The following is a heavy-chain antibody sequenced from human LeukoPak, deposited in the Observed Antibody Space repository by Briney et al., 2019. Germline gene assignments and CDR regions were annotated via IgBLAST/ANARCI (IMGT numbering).Heavy chain of an antibody. CDR3: TFRGPYYYYYMDV. CDR1: GYTFTSYD. Sequence: GASVKVSCKASGYTFTSYDINWVRQATGQGLEWMGWMNPNRGNTGYAQKFQGRVTMTRNTSISTPYMELRSLRSEDTAVYYCTFRGPYYYYYMDVWGKGTTVTVSS. V-gene: IGHV1-8*01. D-gene: IGHD2-15*01. J-gene: IGHJ6*03. CDR2: MNPNRGNT.